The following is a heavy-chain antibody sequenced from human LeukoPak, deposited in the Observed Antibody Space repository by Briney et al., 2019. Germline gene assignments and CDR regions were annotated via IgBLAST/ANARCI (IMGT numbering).Heavy chain of an antibody. Sequence: SETLSLTYAVYGGSFSGYYWSWIRQPPGKGLEWIGEINHSGSTNYNPSLKSRVTISVDTSKNQFSLKLSSVTAADTAVYYCAGGIAARQLYYYYYGMDVWGQETTVTVSS. V-gene: IGHV4-34*01. CDR1: GGSFSGYY. J-gene: IGHJ6*02. CDR2: INHSGST. D-gene: IGHD6-6*01. CDR3: AGGIAARQLYYYYYGMDV.